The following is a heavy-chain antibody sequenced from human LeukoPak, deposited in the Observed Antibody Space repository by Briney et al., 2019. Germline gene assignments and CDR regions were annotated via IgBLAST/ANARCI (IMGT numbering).Heavy chain of an antibody. V-gene: IGHV3-48*04. J-gene: IGHJ6*04. Sequence: PGGSLRLSCAASGFTFSSYSMNWVRQAPGKGLEWVSYISSSSSTIYYADSVKGRFTISRDNAKNSLYLQMNSLRAEDTAVYYCARASYYRAAAPGDVWGKGTTVTVSS. D-gene: IGHD6-13*01. CDR1: GFTFSSYS. CDR3: ARASYYRAAAPGDV. CDR2: ISSSSSTI.